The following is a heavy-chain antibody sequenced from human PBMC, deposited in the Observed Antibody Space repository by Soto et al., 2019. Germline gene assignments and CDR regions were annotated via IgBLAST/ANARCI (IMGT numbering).Heavy chain of an antibody. V-gene: IGHV3-11*06. J-gene: IGHJ6*02. D-gene: IGHD1-1*01. CDR2: ISTRSTYT. CDR1: GFIFSDYY. Sequence: GGSLRLSCAASGFIFSDYYMSWVRQTPGKGLEWISYISTRSTYTNYADSVKGRFTISRDNTKNSLYLQMDSLRVEDTAVYYCARDLAWKRGKVGRYYYGMDVWGQGTTVTVSS. CDR3: ARDLAWKRGKVGRYYYGMDV.